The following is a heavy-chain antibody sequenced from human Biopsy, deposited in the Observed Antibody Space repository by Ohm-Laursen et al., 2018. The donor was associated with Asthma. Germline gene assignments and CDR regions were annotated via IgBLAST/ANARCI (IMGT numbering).Heavy chain of an antibody. V-gene: IGHV3-7*01. CDR1: GLTFGDYW. Sequence: SLRLSCAASGLTFGDYWMSWVRQVPGKGLGWVANIKHDGTEKNHVDSLKGRFTISRDNAKNSLYLQMNSLRAEDTAVYYCARTFHFWSPYHAEHYQLWGQGTLVTVPS. CDR2: IKHDGTEK. CDR3: ARTFHFWSPYHAEHYQL. J-gene: IGHJ1*01. D-gene: IGHD3-3*02.